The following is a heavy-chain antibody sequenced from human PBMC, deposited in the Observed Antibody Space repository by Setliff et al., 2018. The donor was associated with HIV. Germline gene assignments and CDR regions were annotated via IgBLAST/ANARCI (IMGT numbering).Heavy chain of an antibody. D-gene: IGHD6-19*01. J-gene: IGHJ4*02. CDR2: IRSKAFGGTA. CDR3: IRPLWYNNGWTFDN. Sequence: GGSLRLSCTASGFTFGDYLMSWVRQAPGKGLEWIGFIRSKAFGGTAEYAASVKGRFTISRDDSISVAYLQLNSLKTDDTAVYYCIRPLWYNNGWTFDNWGQGTLVTVSS. CDR1: GFTFGDYL. V-gene: IGHV3-49*04.